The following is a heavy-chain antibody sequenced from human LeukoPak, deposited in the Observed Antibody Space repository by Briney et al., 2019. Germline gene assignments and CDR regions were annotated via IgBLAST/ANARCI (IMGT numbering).Heavy chain of an antibody. CDR1: GGSITSYY. CDR2: IYYSGST. CDR3: ARQSRVVPSAIYY. V-gene: IGHV4-59*08. Sequence: PSETLSLTCTVSGGSITSYYWSWIRRPPGKALEWIGYIYYSGSTNYNPSLESRVTISVDTSNNQFSLKLNSVTAADAAVYYCARQSRVVPSAIYYWGQGTLVTVSS. D-gene: IGHD2-2*01. J-gene: IGHJ4*02.